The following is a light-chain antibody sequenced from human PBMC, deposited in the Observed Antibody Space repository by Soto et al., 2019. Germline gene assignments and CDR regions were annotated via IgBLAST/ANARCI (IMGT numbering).Light chain of an antibody. V-gene: IGKV3-20*01. CDR3: QHYGRSPIT. Sequence: EIVLTQSPGTLSFSPGERATLSCRASESVASNYLAWYQVKPGQAPRLLFFGASNRATAIPDRFSGSGSGTDFTLTITRLEPEDFALYYCQHYGRSPITFGQGTRLEIK. J-gene: IGKJ5*01. CDR2: GAS. CDR1: ESVASNY.